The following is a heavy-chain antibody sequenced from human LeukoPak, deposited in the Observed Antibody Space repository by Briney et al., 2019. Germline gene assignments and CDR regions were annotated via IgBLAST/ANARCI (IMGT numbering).Heavy chain of an antibody. J-gene: IGHJ5*02. Sequence: ASVKVSCKASGYTFTSYGISWVRQAPGQGLEWMGWISAYNGNTNYAQKLQGRVTMTTDTSTSTAYMELRSLRSDDTAVYYCARGWVDTAEGGVWFDPWGQGTLVTVSS. CDR3: ARGWVDTAEGGVWFDP. CDR1: GYTFTSYG. CDR2: ISAYNGNT. D-gene: IGHD5-18*01. V-gene: IGHV1-18*01.